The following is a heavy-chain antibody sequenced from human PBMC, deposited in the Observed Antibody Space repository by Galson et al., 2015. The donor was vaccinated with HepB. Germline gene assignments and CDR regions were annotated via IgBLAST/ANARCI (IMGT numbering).Heavy chain of an antibody. Sequence: SLRLSCAASGFTFSSYAMHWVRQAPGKGLEWVAVISYDGSNKYYADSVKGRFTISRDNSKNTLYLQMNSLRAEDTAVYYCARDFDGEERITMIVVAQAAPDYWGQGTLVTVSS. J-gene: IGHJ4*02. CDR3: ARDFDGEERITMIVVAQAAPDY. CDR1: GFTFSSYA. D-gene: IGHD3-22*01. V-gene: IGHV3-30*04. CDR2: ISYDGSNK.